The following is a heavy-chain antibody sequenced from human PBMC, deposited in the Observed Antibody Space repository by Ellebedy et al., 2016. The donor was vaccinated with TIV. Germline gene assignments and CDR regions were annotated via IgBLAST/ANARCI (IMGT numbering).Heavy chain of an antibody. D-gene: IGHD3-9*01. CDR2: ISWNSGSI. J-gene: IGHJ3*02. V-gene: IGHV3-9*01. CDR1: GFTFDDYA. Sequence: SLKISXAASGFTFDDYAMHWVRQAPGKGLEWVSGISWNSGSIGYADSVKGRFTISRDNAKNSLYLQMNSLRAEDTALYYCAKVQDILTGWGFDIWGQGTMVTVSS. CDR3: AKVQDILTGWGFDI.